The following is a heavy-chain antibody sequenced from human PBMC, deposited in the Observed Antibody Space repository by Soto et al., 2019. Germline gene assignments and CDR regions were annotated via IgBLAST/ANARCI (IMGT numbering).Heavy chain of an antibody. V-gene: IGHV5-51*01. Sequence: LGESLKISCKGSGYSFTSYWIGWVRQMPGKGLEWMGIIYPGDSDTRYSPSFQGQVTISADKSISTAYLQWGSLKASDTAMYYCARTRYSGYESVKDAFDIWGQGTMVTVSS. D-gene: IGHD5-12*01. CDR1: GYSFTSYW. J-gene: IGHJ3*02. CDR2: IYPGDSDT. CDR3: ARTRYSGYESVKDAFDI.